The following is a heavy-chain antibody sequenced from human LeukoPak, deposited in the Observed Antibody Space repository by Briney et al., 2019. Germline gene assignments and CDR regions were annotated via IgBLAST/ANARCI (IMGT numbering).Heavy chain of an antibody. J-gene: IGHJ4*02. D-gene: IGHD3-10*01. V-gene: IGHV3-48*03. CDR1: GFTFSSYE. Sequence: PGGSLRLSCAASGFTFSSYEMNWVRQAPGKELEWVSYISSSGSTIYYADSVKGRFAISRDNAKNSLYLQMSSLRAEDTAVYYCARDTYYGSGRFDYWGQGTLVTVSS. CDR2: ISSSGSTI. CDR3: ARDTYYGSGRFDY.